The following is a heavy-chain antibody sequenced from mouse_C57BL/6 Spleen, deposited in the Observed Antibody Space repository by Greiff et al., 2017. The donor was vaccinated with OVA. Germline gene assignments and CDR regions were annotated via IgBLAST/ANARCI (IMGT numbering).Heavy chain of an antibody. Sequence: VKLQESGPGLVAPSQSLSITCTVSGFSLTSYGVSWVRQPPGKGLEWLGVIWGDGSTNYHSALISRLSISKDNSKSQVFLKLNSLQTDDTATYCCAKQDSDYDGYAMDYWGQGTSVTVSS. D-gene: IGHD2-4*01. CDR3: AKQDSDYDGYAMDY. V-gene: IGHV2-3*01. CDR1: GFSLTSYG. J-gene: IGHJ4*01. CDR2: IWGDGST.